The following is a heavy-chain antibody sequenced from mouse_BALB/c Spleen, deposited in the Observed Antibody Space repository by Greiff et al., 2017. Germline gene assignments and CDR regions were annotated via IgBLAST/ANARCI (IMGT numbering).Heavy chain of an antibody. CDR1: GYSITSDYA. J-gene: IGHJ3*01. D-gene: IGHD1-1*01. V-gene: IGHV3-2*02. CDR3: ARRTTVPSWFAY. Sequence: EVQLQQSGPGLVKPSQSLSLTCTVTGYSITSDYAWNWIRQFPGNQLEWMGYISYSGSTSYNPSLKSRISITRDTSKNQFFLQLNSVTTEDTATYYCARRTTVPSWFAYWGQGTLVTVSA. CDR2: ISYSGST.